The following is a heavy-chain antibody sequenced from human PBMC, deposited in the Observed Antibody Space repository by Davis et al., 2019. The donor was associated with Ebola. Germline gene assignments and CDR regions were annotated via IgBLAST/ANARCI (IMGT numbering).Heavy chain of an antibody. CDR3: ARTVVIVPAANGY. Sequence: ASVKVSCKASGYTFTNYAMHWMRQAPGQRLEWMGWINTGNGNTKYSQKFQDRVTITRDTSASTAYMELSSLRSEDTAVYYCARTVVIVPAANGYWGQGTLVTVSS. CDR2: INTGNGNT. D-gene: IGHD2-2*01. V-gene: IGHV1-3*04. J-gene: IGHJ4*02. CDR1: GYTFTNYA.